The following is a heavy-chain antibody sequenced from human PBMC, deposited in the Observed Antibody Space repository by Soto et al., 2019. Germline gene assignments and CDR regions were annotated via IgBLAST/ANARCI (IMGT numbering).Heavy chain of an antibody. CDR3: AATVVPAAIDNYYYCIDV. D-gene: IGHD2-2*01. Sequence: AAVKVSCKASGYTFTSYGISWVRQAPGQGLEWMGWISAYNGNTNYAQKIQGRVTMTTDTSTSTAYMELRSLSSDDTAVYYCAATVVPAAIDNYYYCIDVRGQVTTFT. V-gene: IGHV1-18*04. CDR1: GYTFTSYG. CDR2: ISAYNGNT. J-gene: IGHJ6*02.